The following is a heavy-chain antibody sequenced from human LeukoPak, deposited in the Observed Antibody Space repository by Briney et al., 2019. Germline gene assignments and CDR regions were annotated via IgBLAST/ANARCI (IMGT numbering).Heavy chain of an antibody. CDR1: GGTLSSYA. CDR3: ASGIAAALAFVY. CDR2: IIPIFGTA. D-gene: IGHD6-13*01. V-gene: IGHV1-69*05. Sequence: SVKVSCKASGGTLSSYATSWLLQAPGQGLEWMGRIIPIFGTANYAQKLQGRVTITTDESTSTAYMEVISLTSEDTAVYYCASGIAAALAFVYWGQGTLVTVSS. J-gene: IGHJ4*02.